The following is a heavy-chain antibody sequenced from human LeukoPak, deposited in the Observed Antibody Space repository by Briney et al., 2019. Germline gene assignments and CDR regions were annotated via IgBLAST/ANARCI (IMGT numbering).Heavy chain of an antibody. CDR1: GFTFSSYS. D-gene: IGHD2-8*01. Sequence: KPGGSLRLSCAASGFTFSSYSMNWVRQAPGKGLEWVSSISSSSSYIYYADSVKGRFTISRDNSKNTLYLQMNSLRAEDTAVYYCAKVHEVSADAFDIWGQGTIVTVSS. J-gene: IGHJ3*02. V-gene: IGHV3-21*01. CDR2: ISSSSSYI. CDR3: AKVHEVSADAFDI.